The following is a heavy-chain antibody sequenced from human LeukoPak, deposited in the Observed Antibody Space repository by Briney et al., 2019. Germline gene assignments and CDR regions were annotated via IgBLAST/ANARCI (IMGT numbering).Heavy chain of an antibody. J-gene: IGHJ4*02. V-gene: IGHV4-61*01. CDR2: IYYSGST. CDR1: GGSVSSGSYY. D-gene: IGHD6-6*01. CDR3: ARGQYSSSSRVFDY. Sequence: PSETLSLTCTVSGGSVSSGSYYWSWIRQPPGKGLEWIGYIYYSGSTNYNPSLKSRVTISVDTSKNQFSLKLSSVTAADTAVYYCARGQYSSSSRVFDYWGQGTLVTVSS.